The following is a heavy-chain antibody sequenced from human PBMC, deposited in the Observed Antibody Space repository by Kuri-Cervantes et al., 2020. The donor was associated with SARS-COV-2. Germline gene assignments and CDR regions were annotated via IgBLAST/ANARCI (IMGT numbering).Heavy chain of an antibody. J-gene: IGHJ4*02. CDR3: VRTEGVVDNYYFDY. V-gene: IGHV4-59*01. CDR1: ISNFY. Sequence: SETLSLTCSVFISNFYWSWIRQPPGKGPGWIGFISYSGSTTYNPSLRSRVAISVDTSKNQFSLNVSSMTAADTAVYYCVRTEGVVDNYYFDYWAREPWSPSPQ. CDR2: ISYSGST. D-gene: IGHD3-16*02.